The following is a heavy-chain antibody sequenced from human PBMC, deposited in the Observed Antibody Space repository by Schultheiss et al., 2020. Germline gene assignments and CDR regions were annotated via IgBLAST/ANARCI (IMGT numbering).Heavy chain of an antibody. J-gene: IGHJ4*02. CDR3: ARITMIVVRSFDY. D-gene: IGHD3-22*01. CDR2: IYHNGRT. V-gene: IGHV4-4*02. CDR1: GGSISSTNW. Sequence: SETLSLTCAVSGGSISSTNWWSWVRQTPGKGLEWIGEIYHNGRTNYKPSLKSRVTISVDKSKNQFSLKLSSVTAADTAVYYCARITMIVVRSFDYWGQGTLVTVSS.